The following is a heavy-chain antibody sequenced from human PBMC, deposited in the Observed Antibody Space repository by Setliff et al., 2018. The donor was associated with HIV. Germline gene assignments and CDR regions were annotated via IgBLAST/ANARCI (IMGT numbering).Heavy chain of an antibody. J-gene: IGHJ4*02. Sequence: SETLSLTCAVYGGAFRGCGWGWMRQPPGKGLEWIGEINHSGSTNYNPSLKSRVTISVDTYKSQFSLKLSSVTAADTALYYCARGSDYIWGNYRFPFDYWGQGTLVTVSS. CDR3: ARGSDYIWGNYRFPFDY. V-gene: IGHV4-34*01. CDR2: INHSGST. D-gene: IGHD3-16*02. CDR1: GGAFRGCG.